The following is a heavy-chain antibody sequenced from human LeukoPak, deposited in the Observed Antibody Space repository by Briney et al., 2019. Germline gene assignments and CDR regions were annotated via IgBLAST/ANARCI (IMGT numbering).Heavy chain of an antibody. J-gene: IGHJ4*02. CDR3: ARDRYSGYDGFDY. CDR2: MNPNSGNT. D-gene: IGHD5-12*01. V-gene: IGHV1-8*01. CDR1: GYTFTSYD. Sequence: ASVKVSCKASGYTFTSYDINWVRQATGQGLEWMGWMNPNSGNTGYAQKFQGRVTMTRNTSISTAYMELRSLRSDDTAVYYCARDRYSGYDGFDYWGQGTLVTVSS.